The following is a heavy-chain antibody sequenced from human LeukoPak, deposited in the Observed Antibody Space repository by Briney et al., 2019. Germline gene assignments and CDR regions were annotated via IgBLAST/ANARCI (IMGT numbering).Heavy chain of an antibody. Sequence: GGSLRLSCAASGVTFSSYAMHWVRQAPGKGLEWVAVIGYDGSNKYYADSVKGRFTISRDNSKNTLYLQMNSLRPEDTAVYYCATADSPGIAATSDYWGQGTLVTVSS. V-gene: IGHV3-30-3*01. D-gene: IGHD6-13*01. CDR2: IGYDGSNK. CDR1: GVTFSSYA. CDR3: ATADSPGIAATSDY. J-gene: IGHJ4*02.